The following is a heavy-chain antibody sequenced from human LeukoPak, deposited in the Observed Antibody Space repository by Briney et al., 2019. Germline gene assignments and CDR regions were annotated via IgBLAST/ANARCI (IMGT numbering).Heavy chain of an antibody. V-gene: IGHV4-39*07. D-gene: IGHD6-6*01. Sequence: PSETLSLTCTVSGGSISSSSHYWGWIRQPPGKGLEWIGSIYHSGNTYYNPTLKSRVTISVDTSKNQFSLKLSSVTAADTAVYFCARGPTRQYFDYWGQGTLVTVSS. CDR1: GGSISSSSHY. CDR3: ARGPTRQYFDY. J-gene: IGHJ4*02. CDR2: IYHSGNT.